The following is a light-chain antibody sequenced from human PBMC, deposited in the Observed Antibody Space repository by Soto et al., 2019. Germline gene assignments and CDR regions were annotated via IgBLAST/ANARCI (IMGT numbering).Light chain of an antibody. CDR3: QQYGSSPPYT. Sequence: EIVLTQSPGTLSLSPGERATLSCRASQSVSSSYLAWYQQKPGQAPRLLIYGASSRATGIPDRFSGSGSGTDFTLTISRLEPEDFAVYHRQQYGSSPPYTFGQGTKLEIK. V-gene: IGKV3-20*01. CDR1: QSVSSSY. CDR2: GAS. J-gene: IGKJ2*01.